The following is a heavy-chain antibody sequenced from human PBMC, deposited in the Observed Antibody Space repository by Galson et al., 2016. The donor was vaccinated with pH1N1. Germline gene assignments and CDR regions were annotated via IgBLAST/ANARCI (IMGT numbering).Heavy chain of an antibody. CDR3: ARMRYGDYSDWFDP. CDR1: GFSLSTSGVT. CDR2: IYWNDDK. V-gene: IGHV2-5*01. Sequence: PAPVKPTQTLTLTCTFSGFSLSTSGVTVGWIRQPPGKALEWLALIYWNDDKRYSPSLKSRLTIIKDTSKNQVVLTMTNMDPVDTATYYCARMRYGDYSDWFDPWGQGTLVTVSS. D-gene: IGHD4-17*01. J-gene: IGHJ5*02.